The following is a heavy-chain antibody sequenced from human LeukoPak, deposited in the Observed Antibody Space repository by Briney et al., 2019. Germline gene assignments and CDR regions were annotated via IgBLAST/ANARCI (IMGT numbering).Heavy chain of an antibody. J-gene: IGHJ4*02. CDR3: ARDWGGYSYGYGYFDY. Sequence: PSETLSLTCTVSGYSISSGYYWGWIRQPPGKGLEWIGSIYHTGSTYYNPSLKSRVTISVDTSKNQFSLKLSSVTAADTAVYYCARDWGGYSYGYGYFDYWGQGTLVTVSS. D-gene: IGHD5-18*01. CDR1: GYSISSGYY. V-gene: IGHV4-38-2*02. CDR2: IYHTGST.